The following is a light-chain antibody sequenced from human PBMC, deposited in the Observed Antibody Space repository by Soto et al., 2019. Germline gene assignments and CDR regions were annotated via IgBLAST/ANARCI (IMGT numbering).Light chain of an antibody. Sequence: DIVMTQSPDSLAVSLAERATINCKSSQSVLYSSNNKNYLAWYQQKPGQPPKLLIYWASTRESGVPDRFSGSGSGTDFTLTISSLQAEDVAVYYCQQFYTTPFTFGGGTKVEIK. CDR2: WAS. V-gene: IGKV4-1*01. J-gene: IGKJ4*01. CDR1: QSVLYSSNNKNY. CDR3: QQFYTTPFT.